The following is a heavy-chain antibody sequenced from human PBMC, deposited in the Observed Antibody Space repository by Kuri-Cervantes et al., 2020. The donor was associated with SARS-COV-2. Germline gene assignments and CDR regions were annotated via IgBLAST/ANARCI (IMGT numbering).Heavy chain of an antibody. CDR1: GGSIFSYY. V-gene: IGHV4-4*07. D-gene: IGHD6-13*01. CDR3: ARNTGYSSSWSFDP. CDR2: IYSSGKT. J-gene: IGHJ5*02. Sequence: SETLSLTCTVSGGSIFSYYWSWIRQPAGKGLEWIGRIYSSGKTNYNPSLQSRVTMSVDTSKFEFSLKLSSVTAADTAVYYCARNTGYSSSWSFDPWGQGTLVTVSS.